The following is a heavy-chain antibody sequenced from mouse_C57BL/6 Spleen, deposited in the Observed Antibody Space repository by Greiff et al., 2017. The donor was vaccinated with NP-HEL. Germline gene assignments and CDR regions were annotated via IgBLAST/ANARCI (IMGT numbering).Heavy chain of an antibody. CDR2: IYPGDGDT. CDR1: GYAFSSSW. J-gene: IGHJ2*01. Sequence: VQLQQSGPELVKPGASVKISCKASGYAFSSSWMNWVKQRPGKGLEWIGRIYPGDGDTNYNGKFKGKATLTADKSSSTAYMQLSSLTSEDSAVYFCARGVYGSSYGYFDYWGQGTTLTVSS. CDR3: ARGVYGSSYGYFDY. V-gene: IGHV1-82*01. D-gene: IGHD1-1*01.